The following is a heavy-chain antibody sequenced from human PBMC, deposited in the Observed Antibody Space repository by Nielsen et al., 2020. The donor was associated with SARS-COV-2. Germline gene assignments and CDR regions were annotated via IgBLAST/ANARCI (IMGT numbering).Heavy chain of an antibody. D-gene: IGHD1-26*01. CDR3: AKDEGATYYYYYGMDV. Sequence: GGSLRLSCAASGFTVSSNYMSWVRQAPGKGLEWVAVISYDGSNKYYADSVKGRFAISRDNSKNTLYLQMNSLRAEDTAVYYCAKDEGATYYYYYGMDVWGQGTTVTVSS. CDR2: ISYDGSNK. J-gene: IGHJ6*02. V-gene: IGHV3-30*18. CDR1: GFTVSSNY.